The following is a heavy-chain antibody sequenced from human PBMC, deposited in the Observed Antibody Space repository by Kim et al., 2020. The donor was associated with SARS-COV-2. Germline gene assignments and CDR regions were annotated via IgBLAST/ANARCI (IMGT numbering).Heavy chain of an antibody. CDR2: ISAYNGNT. V-gene: IGHV1-18*04. CDR1: GYTFTSYG. Sequence: ASVKVSCKASGYTFTSYGISWVRQAPGQGLEWMGWISAYNGNTNYAQKLQGRVTMTTDTSTSTAYMELRSLRSDDTAVYYCARDLGAVAGTGASTYYYYGMDVRGQGTTVTVSS. D-gene: IGHD6-19*01. J-gene: IGHJ6*02. CDR3: ARDLGAVAGTGASTYYYYGMDV.